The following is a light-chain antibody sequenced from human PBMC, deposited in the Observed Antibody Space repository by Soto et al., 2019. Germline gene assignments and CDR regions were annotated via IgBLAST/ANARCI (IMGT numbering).Light chain of an antibody. CDR1: QSVTRR. J-gene: IGKJ1*01. CDR2: DGT. Sequence: DIQMTQSPSTRAASFGDRVTITCRASQSVTRRLAWYQQRPGEAPKILIWDGTTLHRGVPSRFSGSGSGTEGTITISSLKTEDGSTYYGQQNYNITRTFGQGTKVDIK. CDR3: QQNYNITRT. V-gene: IGKV1-5*01.